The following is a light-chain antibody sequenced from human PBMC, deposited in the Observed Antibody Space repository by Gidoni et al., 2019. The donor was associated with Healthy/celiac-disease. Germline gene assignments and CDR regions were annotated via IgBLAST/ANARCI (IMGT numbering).Light chain of an antibody. CDR1: SSDVGGYNY. CDR3: CSHAGSYTFV. CDR2: DVS. V-gene: IGLV2-11*01. Sequence: QSALTQPRSVSGSHGQSVTISCTGTSSDVGGYNYVSWSQQHPGKAPKLMIYDVSKRPSGVPDRFSGSKSGNTASLTISGLQAEDEADYYCCSHAGSYTFVFGTGTKVTVL. J-gene: IGLJ1*01.